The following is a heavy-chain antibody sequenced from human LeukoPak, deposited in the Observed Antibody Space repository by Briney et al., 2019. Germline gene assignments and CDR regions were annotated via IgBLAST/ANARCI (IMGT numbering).Heavy chain of an antibody. D-gene: IGHD5-12*01. J-gene: IGHJ4*02. CDR1: GFTFSSYS. Sequence: GGSLRLSCAASGFTFSSYSMNWVRQAPGKGLEWVSYISSSSSTIYYADSVEGRFTISRDNAKNSLYLQMNSLRAEDTAVYYCARDGYSGYDLGGGSDYWGQGTLVTVSS. CDR2: ISSSSSTI. V-gene: IGHV3-48*01. CDR3: ARDGYSGYDLGGGSDY.